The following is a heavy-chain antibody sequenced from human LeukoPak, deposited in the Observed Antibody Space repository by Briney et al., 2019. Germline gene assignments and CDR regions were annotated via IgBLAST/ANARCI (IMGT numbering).Heavy chain of an antibody. CDR2: INHSGST. CDR1: GGSFSGYY. CDR3: ARMGPAYYFDY. J-gene: IGHJ4*02. Sequence: SETLSLTCAVYGGSFSGYYWSWIRQPPGKGLEWIGEINHSGSTNYNPSLKSRVTISVDTSKNQFSLKLSSVTAADTAVYYCARMGPAYYFDYWGQGTLVTVSS. V-gene: IGHV4-34*01.